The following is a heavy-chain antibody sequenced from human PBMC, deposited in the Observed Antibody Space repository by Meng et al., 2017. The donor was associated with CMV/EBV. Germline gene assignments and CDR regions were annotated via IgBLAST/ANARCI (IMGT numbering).Heavy chain of an antibody. CDR1: GFTFSSYA. CDR2: ISYDGSNK. Sequence: QVQLVDSGGGVVQPGRSLRLSCAASGFTFSSYAMHWVRQAPGKGLEWVAVISYDGSNKYYADSVKGRFTISRDNSKNTLYLQMNSLRAEDTAVYYCARGSVAGFDYWGQGTLVTVSS. V-gene: IGHV3-30-3*01. CDR3: ARGSVAGFDY. D-gene: IGHD6-19*01. J-gene: IGHJ4*02.